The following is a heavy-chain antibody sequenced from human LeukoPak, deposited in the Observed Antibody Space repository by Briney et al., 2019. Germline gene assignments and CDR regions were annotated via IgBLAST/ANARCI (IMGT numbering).Heavy chain of an antibody. J-gene: IGHJ2*01. CDR2: IYYSGST. V-gene: IGHV4-31*03. Sequence: PSETLSLTCTVSGGSISSGGYYWSWIRQHPGKGLEWIGYIYYSGSTYYNPSLKSRVTISVDTSKNQFSLKLSSVTAADTAVYYCARRLVGAPYWYFDLWGRGTLVTVSS. CDR1: GGSISSGGYY. D-gene: IGHD1-26*01. CDR3: ARRLVGAPYWYFDL.